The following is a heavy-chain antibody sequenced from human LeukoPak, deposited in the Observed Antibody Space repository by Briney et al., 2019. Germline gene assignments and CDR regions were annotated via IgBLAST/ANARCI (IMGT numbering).Heavy chain of an antibody. J-gene: IGHJ5*01. CDR1: GYTFTSYY. CDR2: INPSGGST. CDR3: MREVGSINWYAY. Sequence: GASVKVSCKASGYTFTSYYMHWVRQAPGQGLEWMGIINPSGGSTSYAQKFQGRVTMTRDTSISTAYIEVSRLRSDDTAVYYCMREVGSINWYAYWGQGTLVTVSS. V-gene: IGHV1-46*01. D-gene: IGHD6-13*01.